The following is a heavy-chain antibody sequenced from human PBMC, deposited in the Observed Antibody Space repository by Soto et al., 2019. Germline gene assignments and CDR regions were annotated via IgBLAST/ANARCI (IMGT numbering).Heavy chain of an antibody. Sequence: GGSLRLSCSGSGFTVSSFGMHWVCQPPGQGLEHVSTLSSNGIGTYYSDSVKGRFNFSRDTSKNTLYLQMSSLRTEDTAVYYCVKDMGQAAVGIRYPYGLDVWGLGTTVTVSS. CDR1: GFTVSSFG. CDR2: LSSNGIGT. D-gene: IGHD6-13*01. CDR3: VKDMGQAAVGIRYPYGLDV. J-gene: IGHJ6*02. V-gene: IGHV3-64D*06.